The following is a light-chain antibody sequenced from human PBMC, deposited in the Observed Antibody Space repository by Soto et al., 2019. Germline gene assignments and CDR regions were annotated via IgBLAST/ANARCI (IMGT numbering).Light chain of an antibody. Sequence: EIVLTQSPGTLSLSPGERSTLSCGASQSVSSYLAWYQQKPGQGPSLLIYGASTRATGIPARFSGSGSGTEFTLTISSLQSEDFAVYFCQQYNIWPQTFGQGTKVDIK. V-gene: IGKV3-15*01. CDR1: QSVSSY. J-gene: IGKJ1*01. CDR2: GAS. CDR3: QQYNIWPQT.